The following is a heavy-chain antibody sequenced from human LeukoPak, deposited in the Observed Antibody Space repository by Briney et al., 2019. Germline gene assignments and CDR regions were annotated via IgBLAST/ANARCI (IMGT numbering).Heavy chain of an antibody. CDR1: GFTFSSYS. V-gene: IGHV3-48*01. J-gene: IGHJ4*02. CDR3: ARDRWELDPYYFDY. CDR2: ISSSSSTT. Sequence: GGSLRLSCAASGFTFSSYSMNWVRQAPGKGLEWVSYISSSSSTTYYADSVKGRFTISRDNAKNSLYLQMNSLRAEDTAVYYCARDRWELDPYYFDYWGQGTLVTVSS. D-gene: IGHD1-26*01.